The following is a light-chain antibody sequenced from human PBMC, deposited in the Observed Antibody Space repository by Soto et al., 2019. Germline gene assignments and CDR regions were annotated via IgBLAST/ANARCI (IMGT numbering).Light chain of an antibody. CDR3: CSYAGSYSYV. CDR2: DVT. Sequence: QSVLTQPRSVSVSPGQSVTITCTGTTSDIGGYHYVSLYQQHPGKVPKLMIYDVTERPSGVPDRFSGSTSGNTASLTISGLLAEDEADYYCCSYAGSYSYVFGTGTKVTVL. V-gene: IGLV2-11*01. CDR1: TSDIGGYHY. J-gene: IGLJ1*01.